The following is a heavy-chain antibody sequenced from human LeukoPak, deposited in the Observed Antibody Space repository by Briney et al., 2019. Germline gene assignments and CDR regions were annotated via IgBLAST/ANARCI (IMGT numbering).Heavy chain of an antibody. Sequence: PSETLSLTCTVSGGSISSYYWSWIRQPPGKGLEWIGYIYYSGSTNYNPSLKSRVTISVDTSKNQFSLKLSSVTAADTAVYYCARARSGSSYYYGMDVWGQGTTVTVSS. J-gene: IGHJ6*02. D-gene: IGHD3-10*01. CDR2: IYYSGST. V-gene: IGHV4-59*01. CDR1: GGSISSYY. CDR3: ARARSGSSYYYGMDV.